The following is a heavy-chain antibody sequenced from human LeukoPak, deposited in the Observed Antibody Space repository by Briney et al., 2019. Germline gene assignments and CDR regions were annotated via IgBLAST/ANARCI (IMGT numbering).Heavy chain of an antibody. Sequence: GGSLRLSCAASGFTFENYRMHWVRQAPGKGLEWVSLITHDGSNKYYADSVKGRSTISRDNSKNTVHLQMSSLRTEDTAVYYCARDLLDCGGPKCSDYGGQGTLVTVSS. CDR3: ARDLLDCGGPKCSDY. CDR1: GFTFENYR. V-gene: IGHV3-30-3*01. D-gene: IGHD2-21*01. J-gene: IGHJ4*02. CDR2: ITHDGSNK.